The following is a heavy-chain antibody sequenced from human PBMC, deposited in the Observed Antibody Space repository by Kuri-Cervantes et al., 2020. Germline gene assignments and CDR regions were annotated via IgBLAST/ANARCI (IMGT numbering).Heavy chain of an antibody. V-gene: IGHV1-69*05. CDR3: AKDRSSTSYFYFDY. CDR1: GYTFTSYD. CDR2: IIPIFGTA. Sequence: SVKVSCKASGYTFTSYDINWVRQAPGQGLEWMGGIIPIFGTANYAQKFQGRVTITTDESTSTAYMELSSLRAEDTALYYCAKDRSSTSYFYFDYWGQGNLVTVSS. J-gene: IGHJ4*02. D-gene: IGHD2-2*01.